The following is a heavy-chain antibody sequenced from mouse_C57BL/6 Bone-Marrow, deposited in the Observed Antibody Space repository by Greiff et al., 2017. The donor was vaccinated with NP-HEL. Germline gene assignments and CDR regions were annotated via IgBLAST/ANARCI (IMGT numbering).Heavy chain of an antibody. D-gene: IGHD1-1*01. Sequence: QVQLKESGAELVRPGASVTLSCKASGYTFTDYEMHWVKQTPVHGLEWIGAIDPETGGTAYNQKFKGKAILTADKSSSTAYMELRSLTSEDSAVYYCTRWDYGSSFFDYWGQGTTLTVSS. J-gene: IGHJ2*01. CDR3: TRWDYGSSFFDY. CDR1: GYTFTDYE. V-gene: IGHV1-15*01. CDR2: IDPETGGT.